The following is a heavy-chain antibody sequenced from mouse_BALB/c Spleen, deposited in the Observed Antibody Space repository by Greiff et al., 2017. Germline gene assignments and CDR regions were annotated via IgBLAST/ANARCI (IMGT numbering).Heavy chain of an antibody. V-gene: IGHV7-3*02. CDR2: IRNKANGYTT. CDR1: GFTFTDYY. D-gene: IGHD2-3*01. J-gene: IGHJ2*01. Sequence: DVMLVESGGGLVQPGGSLRLSCATSGFTFTDYYMSWVRQPPGKALEWLGFIRNKANGYTTEYSASVKGRFTISRDNSQSILYLQMNTLRAEDSATYYCAGGYSDYFDYWGQGTTLTVSS. CDR3: AGGYSDYFDY.